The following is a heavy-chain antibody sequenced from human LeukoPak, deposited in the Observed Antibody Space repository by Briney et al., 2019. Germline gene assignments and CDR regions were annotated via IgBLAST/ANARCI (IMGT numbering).Heavy chain of an antibody. V-gene: IGHV3-74*01. CDR3: ANTLETYYDFWSGYHFDY. J-gene: IGHJ4*02. Sequence: GGSLRLSRAASGFTFSSYWMHWVRQAPGKGLVWVSRINSDGSSTSYADSVKGRFTISRDNAKNTLYLQMNSLRAEDTAVYYCANTLETYYDFWSGYHFDYWGQGTLVTVSS. D-gene: IGHD3-3*01. CDR2: INSDGSST. CDR1: GFTFSSYW.